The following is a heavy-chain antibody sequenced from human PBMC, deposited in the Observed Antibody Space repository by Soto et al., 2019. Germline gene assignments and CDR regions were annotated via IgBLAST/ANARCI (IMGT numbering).Heavy chain of an antibody. V-gene: IGHV4-39*01. D-gene: IGHD2-15*01. Sequence: QLQLQESGPGLVKPSETLSLTCTVSGGSISSSSYYWGWIRQPPGKGLEWIGSIYYSGSTYYNPSLKGRVTISVDTSKNQFSLKLSSVTAADTAVYYCARRDCSGGSCYAYAWFDPWGQGTLVTVSS. CDR1: GGSISSSSYY. CDR3: ARRDCSGGSCYAYAWFDP. CDR2: IYYSGST. J-gene: IGHJ5*02.